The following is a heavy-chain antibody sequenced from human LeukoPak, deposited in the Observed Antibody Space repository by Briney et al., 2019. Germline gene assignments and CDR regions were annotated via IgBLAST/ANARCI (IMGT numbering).Heavy chain of an antibody. V-gene: IGHV3-23*01. CDR1: GFTFSSYG. CDR3: AKDDAPARWLRSPQLLDH. J-gene: IGHJ4*02. D-gene: IGHD5-12*01. CDR2: ISGNGDDT. Sequence: GGSLRLSCAVSGFTFSSYGMTWVRQAPWKGLEWVSTISGNGDDTYYADSVEGRLTISRDNSENTLYLQMNSLRAEDTAIYFCAKDDAPARWLRSPQLLDHWGQGTLVTVSS.